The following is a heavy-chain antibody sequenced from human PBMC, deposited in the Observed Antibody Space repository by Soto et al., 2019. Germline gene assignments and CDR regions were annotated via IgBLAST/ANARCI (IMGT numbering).Heavy chain of an antibody. Sequence: GGSLRLCCAASGFTFSSYSMNWVRQAPGKGLEWVSSISSSSSYIYYADSVKGRFTISRDNAKNSLYLQMNSLRAEDTAVYYCARDLYDFWSGYLRYYYYGMDVWGQGTTVTVSS. V-gene: IGHV3-21*01. CDR3: ARDLYDFWSGYLRYYYYGMDV. D-gene: IGHD3-3*01. CDR2: ISSSSSYI. J-gene: IGHJ6*02. CDR1: GFTFSSYS.